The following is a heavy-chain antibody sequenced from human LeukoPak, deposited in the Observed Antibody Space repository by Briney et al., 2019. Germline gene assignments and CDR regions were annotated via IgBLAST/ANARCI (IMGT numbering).Heavy chain of an antibody. Sequence: SGTLSLTCAVYGGSFSGYYWSWIRQPPGKGLEWTGEINHSGSTNYNPSLKSRVTISVDTSKNQFSLRLSSVTAADTAVYYCARVLEGSSGQHWYFDLWGRGTLVTVS. J-gene: IGHJ2*01. CDR3: ARVLEGSSGQHWYFDL. CDR1: GGSFSGYY. D-gene: IGHD6-19*01. V-gene: IGHV4-34*01. CDR2: INHSGST.